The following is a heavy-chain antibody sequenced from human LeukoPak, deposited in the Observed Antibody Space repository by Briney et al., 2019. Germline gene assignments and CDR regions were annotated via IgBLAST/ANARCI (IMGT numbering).Heavy chain of an antibody. V-gene: IGHV4-34*01. Sequence: SETLSLTCAVYGGSFSGYYWSWIRQPPGKGLEWIGEINHSGSTNYNPSLESRVTISVDTSKNQFSLKLSSVTAADTAVYYCARDPIAGRVGYYFDYWGQGTLVTASS. CDR3: ARDPIAGRVGYYFDY. D-gene: IGHD6-13*01. CDR1: GGSFSGYY. J-gene: IGHJ4*02. CDR2: INHSGST.